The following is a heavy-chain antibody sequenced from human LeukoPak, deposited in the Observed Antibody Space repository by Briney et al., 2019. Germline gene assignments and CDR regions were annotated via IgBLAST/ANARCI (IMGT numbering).Heavy chain of an antibody. V-gene: IGHV1-2*02. Sequence: ASVTVSFTASGYTFTDYYMHWVRQAPGQGLEWLGWINPNSGGSNYAQKCQGRVTMTRHTCISTAYMEPRRLRSDDTVVYYCARESASYGSDAFDIWGQGPMVTVSS. D-gene: IGHD1-26*01. CDR2: INPNSGGS. J-gene: IGHJ3*02. CDR1: GYTFTDYY. CDR3: ARESASYGSDAFDI.